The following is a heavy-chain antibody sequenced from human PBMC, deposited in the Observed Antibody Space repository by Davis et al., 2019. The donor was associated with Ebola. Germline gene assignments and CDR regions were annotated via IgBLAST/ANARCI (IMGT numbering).Heavy chain of an antibody. J-gene: IGHJ4*02. D-gene: IGHD1-26*01. CDR3: ARGGEWELSYYFDY. CDR1: GGSFSGYY. CDR2: IYYSGST. Sequence: MPSETLSLTCAVYGGSFSGYYWSWIRQPPGKGLEWIGSIYYSGSTNYNPSLKSRVTISVDTSKNQFSLKLSSVTAADTAVYYCARGGEWELSYYFDYWGQGTLVTVSS. V-gene: IGHV4-59*01.